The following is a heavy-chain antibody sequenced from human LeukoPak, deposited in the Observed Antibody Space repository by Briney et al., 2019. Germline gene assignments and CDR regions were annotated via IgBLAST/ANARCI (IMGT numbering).Heavy chain of an antibody. CDR1: RFTFSSYA. V-gene: IGHV3-23*01. D-gene: IGHD3-10*01. Sequence: PGGSLTLSCAASRFTFSSYAMSWVRQAPGMGLDWVSSISAGGGGSYYADSVHGRFTISRDTSKNTLYLQMNSLRAEDTAVYYCAKGGRMVRGVIVTNYYFDYWGQGTLVTVSS. CDR2: ISAGGGGS. CDR3: AKGGRMVRGVIVTNYYFDY. J-gene: IGHJ4*02.